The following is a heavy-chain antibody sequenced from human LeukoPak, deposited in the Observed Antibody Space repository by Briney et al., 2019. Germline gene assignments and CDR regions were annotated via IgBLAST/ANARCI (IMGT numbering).Heavy chain of an antibody. CDR3: ARIYYYDSSGYSTIYWYFDL. Sequence: SETLSLTCTVSGGSISSYYWSWIRQPSGKGLEWIGYIYYSGSTNYNPSLKSRVTISVDTSKNQFSLKLSSVTAADTAVYCCARIYYYDSSGYSTIYWYFDLWGRGTLVTVSS. CDR2: IYYSGST. V-gene: IGHV4-59*08. J-gene: IGHJ2*01. D-gene: IGHD3-22*01. CDR1: GGSISSYY.